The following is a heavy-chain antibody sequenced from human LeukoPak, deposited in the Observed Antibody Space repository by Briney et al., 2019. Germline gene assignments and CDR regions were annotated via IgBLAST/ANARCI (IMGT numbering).Heavy chain of an antibody. CDR2: IIPIFGTA. D-gene: IGHD6-13*01. V-gene: IGHV1-69*05. J-gene: IGHJ4*02. CDR1: GGTFSSYA. CDR3: ASPGMAAAGYFDY. Sequence: SVKDSCKASGGTFSSYAISWVRQAPGQGLEWMGGIIPIFGTANYAQKFQGRVTITTDESTSTAYMELSSLRSEDTAVYYCASPGMAAAGYFDYWGQGTLVTVSS.